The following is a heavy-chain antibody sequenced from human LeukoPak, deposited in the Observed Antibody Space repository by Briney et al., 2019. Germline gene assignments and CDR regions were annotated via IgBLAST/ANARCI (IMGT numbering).Heavy chain of an antibody. Sequence: PSETLSLTCTVSGGSISSYYWSWFRQPPGKGLEWIGYIYYSESTNYNPSLKSRVTISVDTSKNQFSLKLSSVTAADTAVYYCARVGGANTVTGRYFDYWGQGTLVTVSS. D-gene: IGHD4-17*01. CDR1: GGSISSYY. J-gene: IGHJ4*02. CDR2: IYYSEST. CDR3: ARVGGANTVTGRYFDY. V-gene: IGHV4-59*01.